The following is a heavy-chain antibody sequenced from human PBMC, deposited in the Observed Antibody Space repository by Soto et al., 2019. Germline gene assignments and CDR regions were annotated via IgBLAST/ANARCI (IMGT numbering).Heavy chain of an antibody. CDR1: GFIFSSYE. Sequence: GGSLRLSCVASGFIFSSYEMNWVRQAPGKGLEWISYISQGSTTIYYADSVKGRFTISRDNAKNSLFLQMSGLRVEDTATYYCARHRSPSPDYWGQGTLVTVSS. CDR3: ARHRSPSPDY. V-gene: IGHV3-48*03. J-gene: IGHJ4*02. CDR2: ISQGSTTI.